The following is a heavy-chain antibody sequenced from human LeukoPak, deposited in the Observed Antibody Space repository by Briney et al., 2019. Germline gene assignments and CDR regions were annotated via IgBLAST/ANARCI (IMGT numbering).Heavy chain of an antibody. D-gene: IGHD3-22*01. CDR1: GYTFTSYG. J-gene: IGHJ3*02. CDR3: ARDSNYYDSSGYQRDAFDI. Sequence: ASVKVSCKASGYTFTSYGISWVRQAPGQGLEWMGWISAYNGNTNYAQKLQGGVTMTTDTSTSTAYMELRSLRSDDTAVYYCARDSNYYDSSGYQRDAFDIWGQGTLVTVSS. V-gene: IGHV1-18*01. CDR2: ISAYNGNT.